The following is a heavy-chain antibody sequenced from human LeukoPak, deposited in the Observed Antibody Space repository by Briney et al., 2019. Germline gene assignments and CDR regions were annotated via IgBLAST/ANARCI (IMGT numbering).Heavy chain of an antibody. CDR3: ASWPGGWYGEDS. V-gene: IGHV3-53*01. CDR1: GFTVSNNY. J-gene: IGHJ4*02. CDR2: IYGGGST. Sequence: GGSQRLSCAASGFTVSNNYMSWVRQSPGKGLEWVSVIYGGGSTYYADSVKGRFIISRDTSKNTLYLQMNSLRAEDTAVYYCASWPGGWYGEDSWGQGTLVTVSS. D-gene: IGHD6-19*01.